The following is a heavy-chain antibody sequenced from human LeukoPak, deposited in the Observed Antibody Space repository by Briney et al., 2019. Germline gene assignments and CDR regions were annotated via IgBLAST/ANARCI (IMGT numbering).Heavy chain of an antibody. J-gene: IGHJ4*02. CDR2: FDPEDGET. CDR1: GYTLTELS. D-gene: IGHD3-10*01. Sequence: ASVKVSCKVSGYTLTELSMHWVRQAPGKGLEWMGGFDPEDGETIYAQKFQGRVTVTENTSTDTAYMELSSLRSEDTAVYYCATLYPGVDYWGQGTLVTVSS. V-gene: IGHV1-24*01. CDR3: ATLYPGVDY.